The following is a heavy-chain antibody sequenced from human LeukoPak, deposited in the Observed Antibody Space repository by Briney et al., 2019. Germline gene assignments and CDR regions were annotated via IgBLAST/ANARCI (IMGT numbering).Heavy chain of an antibody. CDR2: IWYDGSNK. CDR1: GFTFSSYG. J-gene: IGHJ4*02. Sequence: GGSLRLSCTASGFTFSSYGMHWVRQAPGKGLEWVAVIWYDGSNKYYADSVKGRFTISRDNAKKSLYLQMNSLRAEDTAVYYCARRYSGSHWGQGTLVTVSS. CDR3: ARRYSGSH. D-gene: IGHD1-26*01. V-gene: IGHV3-33*08.